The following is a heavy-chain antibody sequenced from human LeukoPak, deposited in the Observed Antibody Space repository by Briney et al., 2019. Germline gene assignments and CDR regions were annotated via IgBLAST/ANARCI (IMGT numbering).Heavy chain of an antibody. CDR1: GFTFSDYY. CDR3: ARDRRGIVVVPAARHIDY. Sequence: PGGSLRLSYAASGFTFSDYYMSWIRQAPGKGLEWVPYISSSGSTIYYADSVKGRFTISRDNAKNSLYLQMNSLRAEDTAVYYCARDRRGIVVVPAARHIDYWGQGTLVTVSS. J-gene: IGHJ4*02. CDR2: ISSSGSTI. D-gene: IGHD2-2*01. V-gene: IGHV3-11*01.